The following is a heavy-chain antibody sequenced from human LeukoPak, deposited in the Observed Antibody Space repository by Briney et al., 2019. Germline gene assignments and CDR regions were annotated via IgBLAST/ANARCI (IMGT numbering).Heavy chain of an antibody. CDR3: ARFHTSSWFFDS. V-gene: IGHV4-34*01. J-gene: IGHJ4*02. D-gene: IGHD6-13*01. CDR1: GGSFIGYY. CDR2: INHSGGT. Sequence: PSETLSLTCAVYGGSFIGYYWSWIRQPPGKGLEWIGEINHSGGTDYNPSLKSRVTISVDTSKNQFSLKLSSVTAADTALYYCARFHTSSWFFDSWGQGILVTVSS.